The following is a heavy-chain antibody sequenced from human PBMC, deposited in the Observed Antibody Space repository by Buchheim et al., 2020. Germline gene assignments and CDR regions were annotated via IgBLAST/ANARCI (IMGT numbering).Heavy chain of an antibody. CDR2: IKSKNDGGTT. CDR1: GFTFSNAW. Sequence: EVQLVESGGGLVKPGGSLSLSCAASGFTFSNAWMTWVRQAPGKGLEWVGRIKSKNDGGTTDYPAPVKDRFTISRDDSKNTLYLHMDSLKTEDTAVYYCAKRGDRSYWYFDLWGRGTL. V-gene: IGHV3-15*01. J-gene: IGHJ2*01. CDR3: AKRGDRSYWYFDL. D-gene: IGHD7-27*01.